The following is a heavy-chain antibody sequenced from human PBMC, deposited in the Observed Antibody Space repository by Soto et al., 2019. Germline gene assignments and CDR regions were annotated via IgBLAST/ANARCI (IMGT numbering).Heavy chain of an antibody. V-gene: IGHV3-30-3*01. Sequence: GGSLRLSCAASGFTFSSYAMHWVRQAPGKGLEWVAVISYDGSNKYYADSVKGRFTISGDNSKNTLYLQMNSLRAEDTAVYYCARDGGLLWFGELSYFDYWGQGTLVTVSS. D-gene: IGHD3-10*01. CDR2: ISYDGSNK. CDR1: GFTFSSYA. CDR3: ARDGGLLWFGELSYFDY. J-gene: IGHJ4*02.